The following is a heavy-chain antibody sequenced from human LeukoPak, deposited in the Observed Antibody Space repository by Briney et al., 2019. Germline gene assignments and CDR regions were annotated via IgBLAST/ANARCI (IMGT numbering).Heavy chain of an antibody. V-gene: IGHV4-59*01. J-gene: IGHJ4*02. Sequence: PSETLSLTCTVSGASISDYSWSWIRQPPGKGLEWIGNLYYSGSANHNPSLKSRVTISSDTSKNQFSLKLISVTAADTAVYYCARAGGIRTAALDLDYWGQETLVTVSS. D-gene: IGHD6-25*01. CDR1: GASISDYS. CDR3: ARAGGIRTAALDLDY. CDR2: LYYSGSA.